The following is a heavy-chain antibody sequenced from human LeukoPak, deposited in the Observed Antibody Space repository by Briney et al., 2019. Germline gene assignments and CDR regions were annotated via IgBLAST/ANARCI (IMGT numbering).Heavy chain of an antibody. Sequence: PGGSLRLSCAASGFTFSSYSMNWVRQAPGKGLEWVSYISGSSNAIHYADSVKGRFTISRDNAKNSLYLQMNSLRAEDTAVYYCARGKGPFDIWAKGQWSPSLQ. CDR1: GFTFSSYS. D-gene: IGHD4-23*01. V-gene: IGHV3-48*04. CDR3: ARGKGPFDI. J-gene: IGHJ3*02. CDR2: ISGSSNAI.